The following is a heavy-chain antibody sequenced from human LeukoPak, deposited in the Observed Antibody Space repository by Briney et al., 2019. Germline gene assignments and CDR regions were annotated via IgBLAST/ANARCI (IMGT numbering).Heavy chain of an antibody. D-gene: IGHD2-15*01. CDR1: GGSFSGYY. V-gene: IGHV4-34*01. J-gene: IGHJ6*03. Sequence: PSETLSLTCAVYGGSFSGYYWSWIRQPPGKGLEWIGEINHSGSTNYNPSLKSRVTISVDTSKNQFSLKLSSVTAADTAAYYCARGRREDINYYYYYMDVWGKGTTVTVSS. CDR3: ARGRREDINYYYYYMDV. CDR2: INHSGST.